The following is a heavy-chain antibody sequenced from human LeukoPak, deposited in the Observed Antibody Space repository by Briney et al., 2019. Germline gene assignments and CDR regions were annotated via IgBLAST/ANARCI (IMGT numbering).Heavy chain of an antibody. CDR2: IYHSGST. J-gene: IGHJ3*02. V-gene: IGHV4-30-2*01. D-gene: IGHD6-13*01. CDR1: GGSISSGGYY. Sequence: SETLSLTCTVSGGSISSGGYYWSWIRQPPGKGLEWIGYIYHSGSTYYNPSLKSRVTISVDRSKNQFSLKLSSVTAADTAVYYCARVLSSSWRDGAFDIWGQGTMVTVSS. CDR3: ARVLSSSWRDGAFDI.